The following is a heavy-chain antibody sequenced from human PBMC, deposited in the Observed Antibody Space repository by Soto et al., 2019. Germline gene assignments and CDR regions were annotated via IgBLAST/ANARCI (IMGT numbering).Heavy chain of an antibody. CDR1: GGTFSSYT. CDR2: IIPILGIA. J-gene: IGHJ5*02. D-gene: IGHD6-13*01. CDR3: ARCIVAAGTRWFDP. Sequence: QVQLVQSGAEVKKPGSSVKVSCKASGGTFSSYTISWVRQAPGQGLEWMGRIIPILGIANYAQKFQGRVTITADKSTSTAYMELSSLRSEDTAVYYCARCIVAAGTRWFDPWGQGTLVTVSS. V-gene: IGHV1-69*02.